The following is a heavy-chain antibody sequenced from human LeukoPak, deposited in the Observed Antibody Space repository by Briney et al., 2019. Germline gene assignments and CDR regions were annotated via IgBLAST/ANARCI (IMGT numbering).Heavy chain of an antibody. Sequence: ASVKVSRKASGYTFTSYYMHWVRQAPGQGLEWMGIINPSGGSTSYAQKFQGRVTMTRDTSTSTVYMELSSLRSEDTAVYYCAREDGPAPALTYWGQGTLVTVSS. CDR3: AREDGPAPALTY. CDR1: GYTFTSYY. J-gene: IGHJ4*02. V-gene: IGHV1-46*01. CDR2: INPSGGST. D-gene: IGHD5-24*01.